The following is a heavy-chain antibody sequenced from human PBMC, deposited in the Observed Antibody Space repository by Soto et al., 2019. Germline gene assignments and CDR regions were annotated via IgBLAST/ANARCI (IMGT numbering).Heavy chain of an antibody. J-gene: IGHJ3*02. CDR2: IKRKTGGATI. CDR3: TTGRSAGSYCGVDCYDFVI. Sequence: SLRLSCAVSGLTLTKAWMTWVRQLPGRVLEWVVQIKRKTGGATIDYAAPVTARFAISPYDSKTTLYLQMNSLKTEDTAVYYCTTGRSAGSYCGVDCYDFVIWGKGTMV. CDR1: GLTLTKAW. D-gene: IGHD2-21*02. V-gene: IGHV3-15*01.